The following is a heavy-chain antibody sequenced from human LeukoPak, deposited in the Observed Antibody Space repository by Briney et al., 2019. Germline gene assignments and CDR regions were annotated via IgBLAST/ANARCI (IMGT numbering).Heavy chain of an antibody. V-gene: IGHV4-59*08. CDR3: ARLGITMVRGVVLDY. D-gene: IGHD3-10*01. CDR1: GGSISSYY. J-gene: IGHJ4*02. Sequence: SETLSLTCTVSGGSISSYYWSWVRQPSGKGLEWIGYIYYSGSTNYNPSLKSRVTISVDTSKNQFSLKLSSVTAADTAVYYCARLGITMVRGVVLDYSGQGALVTVSS. CDR2: IYYSGST.